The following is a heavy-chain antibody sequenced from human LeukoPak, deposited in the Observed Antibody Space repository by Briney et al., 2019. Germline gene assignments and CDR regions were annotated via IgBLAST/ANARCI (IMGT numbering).Heavy chain of an antibody. CDR3: ARESITYDFWSGYGKNWFDP. CDR1: GGPISSSSYY. CDR2: IYYSGST. V-gene: IGHV4-39*07. D-gene: IGHD3-3*01. J-gene: IGHJ5*02. Sequence: SETLSLTCTVSGGPISSSSYYWGWIRQPPGKGLEWIGSIYYSGSTYYNPSLKSRVTISVDTSKNQFSLKLSSVTAADTAVYYCARESITYDFWSGYGKNWFDPWGQGTLVTVSS.